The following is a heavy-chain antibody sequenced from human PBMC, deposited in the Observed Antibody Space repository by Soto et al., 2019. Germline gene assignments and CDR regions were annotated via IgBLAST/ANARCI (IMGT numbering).Heavy chain of an antibody. D-gene: IGHD1-1*01. CDR2: IKHDGTET. J-gene: IGHJ4*02. CDR1: GFTFSSYW. V-gene: IGHV3-7*01. CDR3: ARGGWNGLDY. Sequence: PGGSLRLSCAVSGFTFSSYWMTWVRQAPGKGLEWVANIKHDGTETYYVASVKGRFTISRDNAKNSLFLEMKSLKAEDTTVYYCARGGWNGLDYWGQGTLVTVSS.